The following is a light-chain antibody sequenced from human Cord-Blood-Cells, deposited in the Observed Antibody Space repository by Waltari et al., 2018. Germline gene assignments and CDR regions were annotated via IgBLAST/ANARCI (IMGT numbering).Light chain of an antibody. CDR1: QSVSSN. CDR2: GAS. CDR3: QQYNNCPPWT. Sequence: EIVMTQSPATLSVSPGERATLSCRASQSVSSNLAWYQQKPGQAPRLLIYGASTRATGIPARFSGSGSGTEFTLTLSSLQAEDFAVYYCQQYNNCPPWTFGQGTNVEIK. V-gene: IGKV3-15*01. J-gene: IGKJ1*01.